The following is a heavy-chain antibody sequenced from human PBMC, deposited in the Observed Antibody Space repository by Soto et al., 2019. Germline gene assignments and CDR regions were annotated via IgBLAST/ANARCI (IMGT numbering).Heavy chain of an antibody. CDR1: GGTFSSYA. J-gene: IGHJ6*02. CDR2: IIPTFGTA. V-gene: IGHV1-69*01. Sequence: QVQLVQSGAEVKKPGSSVKVSCKASGGTFSSYAISWVRQAPGQGLEWMGGIIPTFGTANYAQKFQGRVTITADESTSTAYMELSSLRSEDTAVYYCARSITIFGVVSYYYYGMDVWGQGTTVTVSS. CDR3: ARSITIFGVVSYYYYGMDV. D-gene: IGHD3-3*01.